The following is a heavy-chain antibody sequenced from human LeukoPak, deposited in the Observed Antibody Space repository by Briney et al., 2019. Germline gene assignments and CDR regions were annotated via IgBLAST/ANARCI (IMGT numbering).Heavy chain of an antibody. CDR3: ARGAAVAFDY. Sequence: SEILSLTCTVSGGSISRGSYYWSWIRQPAGRGLEWIGRISTSGSTNYNPSLKSRVTISVDTSKNQFSLKLNSVTAADTAVYYCARGAAVAFDYWGQGTLATVSS. J-gene: IGHJ4*02. V-gene: IGHV4-61*02. CDR2: ISTSGST. CDR1: GGSISRGSYY. D-gene: IGHD6-19*01.